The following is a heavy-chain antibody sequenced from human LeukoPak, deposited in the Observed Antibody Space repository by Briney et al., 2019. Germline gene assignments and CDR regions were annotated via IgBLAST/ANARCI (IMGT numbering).Heavy chain of an antibody. J-gene: IGHJ4*02. CDR2: INHSGST. D-gene: IGHD3-22*01. V-gene: IGHV4-34*01. CDR3: ARDAYYYDSSASRLFDY. CDR1: GGSFSGYY. Sequence: KPSETLSLTCAVYGGSFSGYYWSWIRQPPGKGLEWIGEINHSGSTNYNPSLKSRVTISVDTSKNQFSLKLSSVTAADTAVYYCARDAYYYDSSASRLFDYWGQGTLVTVSS.